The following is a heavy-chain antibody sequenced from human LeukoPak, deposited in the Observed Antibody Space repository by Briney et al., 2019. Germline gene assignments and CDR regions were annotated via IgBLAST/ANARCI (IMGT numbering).Heavy chain of an antibody. CDR3: AKRQSFTIFGVVGMDV. J-gene: IGHJ6*02. CDR2: ISGSGGST. CDR1: GFTFSSYA. V-gene: IGHV3-23*01. D-gene: IGHD3-3*01. Sequence: GGSLRLSCAASGFTFSSYAMSWVRQAPGKGLEWVSAISGSGGSTYYADSVKGRFTISRDNSKNTLYLQMNSLRAEDTAVYYCAKRQSFTIFGVVGMDVWGQGTTVTVSS.